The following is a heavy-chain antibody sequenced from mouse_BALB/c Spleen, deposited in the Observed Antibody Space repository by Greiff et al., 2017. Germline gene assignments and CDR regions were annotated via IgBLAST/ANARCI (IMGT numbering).Heavy chain of an antibody. Sequence: EVKVEESGGGLVKPGGSLKLSCAASGFTFSSYAMSWVRQTPEKRLEWVASISSGGSTYYPDSVKGRFTISRDNARNILYLQMSSLRSEDTAMYYCARGDYYGSSYGPFDYWGQGTTLTVSS. V-gene: IGHV5-6-5*01. CDR3: ARGDYYGSSYGPFDY. CDR2: ISSGGST. D-gene: IGHD1-1*01. J-gene: IGHJ2*01. CDR1: GFTFSSYA.